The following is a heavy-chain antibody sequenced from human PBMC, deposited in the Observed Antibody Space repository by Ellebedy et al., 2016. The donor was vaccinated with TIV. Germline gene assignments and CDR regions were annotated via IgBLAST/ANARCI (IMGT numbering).Heavy chain of an antibody. CDR3: AKDRYQVVTPSYFDY. CDR2: ISGSGGST. Sequence: GESLKISXAASGFTFSSYAMSWVRQAPGKGLEWVSAISGSGGSTYYADSVKGRFTISRDNSKNTLYLQMNSLRAEDTAVYYCAKDRYQVVTPSYFDYWGQGTLVTVSS. CDR1: GFTFSSYA. V-gene: IGHV3-23*01. D-gene: IGHD4-23*01. J-gene: IGHJ4*02.